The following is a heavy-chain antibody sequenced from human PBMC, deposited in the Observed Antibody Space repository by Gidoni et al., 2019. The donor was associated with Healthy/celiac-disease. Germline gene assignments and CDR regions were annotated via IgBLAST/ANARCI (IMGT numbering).Heavy chain of an antibody. V-gene: IGHV3-33*01. CDR3: ARVGIAAAPVFLDY. CDR2: IWYDGSNK. D-gene: IGHD6-13*01. CDR1: GFTFSSYG. Sequence: QVQLVESGGGVVPPGRSLRLSCAASGFTFSSYGMHWVRQAPGKGLEWVAVIWYDGSNKYYADSVKGRFTISRDNSKNTLYLQMNSLRAEDTAVYYCARVGIAAAPVFLDYWGQGTLVTVSS. J-gene: IGHJ4*02.